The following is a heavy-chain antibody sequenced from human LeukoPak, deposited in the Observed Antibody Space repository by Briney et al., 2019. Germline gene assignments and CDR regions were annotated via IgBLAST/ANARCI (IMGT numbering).Heavy chain of an antibody. V-gene: IGHV3-7*01. CDR3: TSENWGTDFDY. D-gene: IGHD7-27*01. CDR1: GFTFSRYW. Sequence: GGSLRLSCAASGFTFSRYWMNWVRQAPGRGLEWVANIKRDGSEKYYVDSVKGRFTISRDNAKNSLYLQMNSLRAEDTAVYYCTSENWGTDFDYWGQGTLVTVSS. J-gene: IGHJ4*02. CDR2: IKRDGSEK.